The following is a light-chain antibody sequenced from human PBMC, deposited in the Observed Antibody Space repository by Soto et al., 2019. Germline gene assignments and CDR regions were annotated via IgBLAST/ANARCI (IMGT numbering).Light chain of an antibody. CDR2: DAF. V-gene: IGKV3-11*01. CDR3: QQRAQWPIT. J-gene: IGKJ4*01. Sequence: EIVLTQSPATPSLSPGERATLSCRASQSVSNYLIWYQQKPGQAPRLLIYDAFNRATGIPARFSGSGSGTDFTLTISSLDPEDFAVYYCQQRAQWPITFGGGTKVEIK. CDR1: QSVSNY.